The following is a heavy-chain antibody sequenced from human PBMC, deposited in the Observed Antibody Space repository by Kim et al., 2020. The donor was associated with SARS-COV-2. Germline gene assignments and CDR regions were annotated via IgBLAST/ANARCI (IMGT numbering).Heavy chain of an antibody. V-gene: IGHV3-23*01. D-gene: IGHD6-13*01. Sequence: GGSLRLSCAASGFTFNNYAMNWVRQAPGKGLEWVSGIIRNSGNTYYADSVKGRFTISRDDSKSTLYLQMDSLRAEDTAVYYCAKETQRSSWYYFDYWGRGGLVSVSS. CDR1: GFTFNNYA. J-gene: IGHJ4*02. CDR3: AKETQRSSWYYFDY. CDR2: IIRNSGNT.